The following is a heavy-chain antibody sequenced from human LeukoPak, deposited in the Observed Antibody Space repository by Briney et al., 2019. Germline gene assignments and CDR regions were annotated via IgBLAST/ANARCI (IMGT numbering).Heavy chain of an antibody. CDR2: IYYSGST. CDR1: GGSISSYY. J-gene: IGHJ4*02. D-gene: IGHD5-18*01. CDR3: AREGYSYGSTYFDY. V-gene: IGHV4-59*12. Sequence: SETLSLTCTVSGGSISSYYCSWIRQPPGKGLEWIGYIYYSGSTYYNPSLKSRVTISVDTSKNQFSLKLSSVTAADTAVYYCAREGYSYGSTYFDYWGQGTLVTVSS.